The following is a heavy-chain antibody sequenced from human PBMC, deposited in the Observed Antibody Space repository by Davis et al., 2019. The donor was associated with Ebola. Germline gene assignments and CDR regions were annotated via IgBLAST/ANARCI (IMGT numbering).Heavy chain of an antibody. CDR3: VRDRSQFYGVDFDL. Sequence: GESLKISCATSGFTVSSNYMSWVRQAPGKGPEWVSSISSRGTYIFYADSVKGRFTISRDNAKNSLYLQMNSLRAEDTAVYFCVRDRSQFYGVDFDLWGRGTLVTVSS. J-gene: IGHJ4*02. CDR1: GFTVSSNY. V-gene: IGHV3-21*01. CDR2: ISSRGTYI. D-gene: IGHD4-17*01.